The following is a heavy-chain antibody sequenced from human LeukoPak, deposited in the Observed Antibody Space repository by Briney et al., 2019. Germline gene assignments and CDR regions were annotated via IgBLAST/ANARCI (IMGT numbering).Heavy chain of an antibody. CDR1: GFALSGYW. CDR2: INTDGSET. CDR3: GRDQNGYCRHGSCYGSDY. D-gene: IGHD2-15*01. J-gene: IGHJ4*02. Sequence: PGGSLRLSCAASGFALSGYWMTWARQAPGKGLEWVANINTDGSETNYVDSLKGRFTISRDNAMNSLFLHMNSLRVEDTGVYYCGRDQNGYCRHGSCYGSDYWGQGTLVTVSS. V-gene: IGHV3-7*01.